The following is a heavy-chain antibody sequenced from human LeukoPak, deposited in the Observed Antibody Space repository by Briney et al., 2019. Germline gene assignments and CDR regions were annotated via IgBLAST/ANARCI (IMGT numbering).Heavy chain of an antibody. CDR2: INPILGIA. Sequence: VASVKVSCKASGGTFSSYAISWVRQAPGQGLEWMGRINPILGIANYAQKFQGRVTITADKSTSTAYMELSSLRSEDTAVYYCARDGYSYGYGENWGQGTLVTVSS. CDR1: GGTFSSYA. V-gene: IGHV1-69*04. CDR3: ARDGYSYGYGEN. J-gene: IGHJ4*02. D-gene: IGHD5-18*01.